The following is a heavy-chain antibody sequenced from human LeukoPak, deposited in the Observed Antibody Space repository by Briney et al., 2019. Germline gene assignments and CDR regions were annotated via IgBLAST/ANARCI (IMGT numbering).Heavy chain of an antibody. J-gene: IGHJ4*02. CDR2: ISRSATTI. D-gene: IGHD4/OR15-4a*01. CDR1: GFTFSSYE. Sequence: GGSLRLSCAASGFTFSSYEMNWVRQAPGKGLEWVSSISRSATTIYYADSVKGRFTISRDNAKNSLYLQMNSLRVEDTAMYYCARYSPNYGGLFDYWGQGTLVTVSS. CDR3: ARYSPNYGGLFDY. V-gene: IGHV3-48*03.